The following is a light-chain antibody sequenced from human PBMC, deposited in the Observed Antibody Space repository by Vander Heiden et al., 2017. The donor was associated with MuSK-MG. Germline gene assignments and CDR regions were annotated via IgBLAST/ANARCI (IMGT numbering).Light chain of an antibody. CDR1: TANIGINT. Sequence: QSVVTQPPSASGNPGQRVTITCSGGTANIGINTVNWYQHLPGTAPKLLIYGNNQRPSGVPDRFSGSKSGTSAALAIIGLQSEDEGDYYCASWDDRRNDWVFGGGTKLTVL. V-gene: IGLV1-44*01. CDR2: GNN. J-gene: IGLJ3*02. CDR3: ASWDDRRNDWV.